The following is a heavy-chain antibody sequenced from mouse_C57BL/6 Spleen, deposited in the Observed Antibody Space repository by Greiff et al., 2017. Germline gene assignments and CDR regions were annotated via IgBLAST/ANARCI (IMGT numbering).Heavy chain of an antibody. CDR3: ARSRRFFDY. J-gene: IGHJ2*01. Sequence: VQLQQPGAELVRPGSSVKLSCKASGYTFTSYWMDWVKQRPGQGLEWIGNIYPSDSETHYNQKFKDKATLTVDKSSSTAYMQLSSLTSEDSAVYYCARSRRFFDYWGQGTTLTVSS. CDR1: GYTFTSYW. V-gene: IGHV1-61*01. CDR2: IYPSDSET.